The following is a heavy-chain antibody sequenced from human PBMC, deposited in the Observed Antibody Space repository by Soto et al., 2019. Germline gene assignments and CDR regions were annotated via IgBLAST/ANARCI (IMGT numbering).Heavy chain of an antibody. J-gene: IGHJ4*02. V-gene: IGHV3-30*18. D-gene: IGHD6-19*01. Sequence: GGSLRLSCAASGFTFSSYGMHWVRQAPGKGLEWVAAISYDGSNKYYADSVKGRFTISRDNSNSTLYMQMNSLRAEDTAVYYCAKRTSGWLYDSWGQGALVTVSS. CDR2: ISYDGSNK. CDR1: GFTFSSYG. CDR3: AKRTSGWLYDS.